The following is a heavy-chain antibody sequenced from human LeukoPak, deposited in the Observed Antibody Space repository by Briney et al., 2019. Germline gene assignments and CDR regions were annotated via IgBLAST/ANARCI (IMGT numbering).Heavy chain of an antibody. CDR2: IIPIFGTA. CDR3: ARRADPSSGSYYSNWFDP. D-gene: IGHD3-10*01. Sequence: ASVTVSCKASGYTFTSYGISWVRQAPGQGLEWMGWIIPIFGTANYAQKFQGRVTITADESTSTAYMELSSLRSEDTAVYYCARRADPSSGSYYSNWFDPWGQGTLVTVSS. CDR1: GYTFTSYG. V-gene: IGHV1-69*13. J-gene: IGHJ5*02.